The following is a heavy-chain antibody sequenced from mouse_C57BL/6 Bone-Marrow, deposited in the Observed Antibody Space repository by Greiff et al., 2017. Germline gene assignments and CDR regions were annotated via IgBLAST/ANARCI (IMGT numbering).Heavy chain of an antibody. Sequence: EVMLVESGGGLVQPGGSLKLSCAASGFTFSDYGMAWVRQAPRTGPEWVAFISNLAYSIYYADTVTGRFTISRENAKNTLYLEMSSLRSEDTAMYYCARREEITTGYAMDYWGQGTSVTVSS. CDR2: ISNLAYSI. V-gene: IGHV5-15*01. CDR3: ARREEITTGYAMDY. J-gene: IGHJ4*01. CDR1: GFTFSDYG. D-gene: IGHD1-1*01.